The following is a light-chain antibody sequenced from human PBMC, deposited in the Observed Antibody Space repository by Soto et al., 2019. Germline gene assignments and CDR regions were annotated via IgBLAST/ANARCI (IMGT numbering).Light chain of an antibody. CDR1: SSDVGGYNY. Sequence: QSALTQPPSASGSPGQSVAISCTGTSSDVGGYNYVSWYQQHPGKAPKLMIYEVNKRPSGISDRFSGSKSGNRAFLTISGLQAEDEADYYCCSLTSGPGWVFGGGTKLTVL. CDR2: EVN. CDR3: CSLTSGPGWV. J-gene: IGLJ3*02. V-gene: IGLV2-8*01.